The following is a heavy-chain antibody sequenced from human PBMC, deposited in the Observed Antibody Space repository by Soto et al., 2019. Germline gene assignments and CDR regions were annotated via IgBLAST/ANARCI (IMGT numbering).Heavy chain of an antibody. J-gene: IGHJ6*02. CDR2: IKQDGSEK. V-gene: IGHV3-7*03. D-gene: IGHD5-18*01. CDR3: AREGARGYSYGLYYYYYGMDV. Sequence: GGSLRLSCAASGFTFSSYWMSWVRRAPGKGLEWVANIKQDGSEKYYVDSVKGRFTISRDNAKNSLYLQMNSLRAEDTAAYYCAREGARGYSYGLYYYYYGMDVWGQGTTVTVSS. CDR1: GFTFSSYW.